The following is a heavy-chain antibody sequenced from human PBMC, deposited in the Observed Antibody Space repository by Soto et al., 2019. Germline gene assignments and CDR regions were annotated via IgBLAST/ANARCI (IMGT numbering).Heavy chain of an antibody. Sequence: QVQLVQSGAEVKKPGSSVKVSCKASGGTFSSYAISWVRQAPGQGLEWMGGIIPIFGTANYAQKFQGRVTITADESTSTAYMELSSLRSEDTAVYYCARATTNYYDSSGYDYFDYWGLGTLVTVSS. CDR1: GGTFSSYA. CDR2: IIPIFGTA. J-gene: IGHJ4*02. CDR3: ARATTNYYDSSGYDYFDY. V-gene: IGHV1-69*01. D-gene: IGHD3-22*01.